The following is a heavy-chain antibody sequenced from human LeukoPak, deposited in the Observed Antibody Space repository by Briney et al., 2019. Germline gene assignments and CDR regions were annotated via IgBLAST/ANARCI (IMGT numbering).Heavy chain of an antibody. J-gene: IGHJ5*02. Sequence: ASVKVSCKASGYTFTSYGISWVRQAPGQGLEWMGWISAYNGNTNYAQKLQGRVTMTTDTSTSTAYMELRSLRSDDTAVYYCARSSRTGTAGDWFDPWGQGTLVTVSS. CDR2: ISAYNGNT. D-gene: IGHD1-1*01. CDR1: GYTFTSYG. V-gene: IGHV1-18*01. CDR3: ARSSRTGTAGDWFDP.